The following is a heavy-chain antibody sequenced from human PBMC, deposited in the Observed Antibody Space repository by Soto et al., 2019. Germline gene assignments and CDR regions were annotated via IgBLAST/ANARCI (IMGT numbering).Heavy chain of an antibody. CDR1: GFSFGDYA. J-gene: IGHJ5*02. CDR2: IRSKAYGGTT. CDR3: TSANDFWSGYYWFDP. Sequence: PVGSLRLSGTASGFSFGDYAMSWFRQAPGKGLEWVGFIRSKAYGGTTEYAASVKGRFTISRDDSKSIAYLQMNSLKTEDTAVYYCTSANDFWSGYYWFDPWGQGTLVTVSS. D-gene: IGHD3-3*01. V-gene: IGHV3-49*03.